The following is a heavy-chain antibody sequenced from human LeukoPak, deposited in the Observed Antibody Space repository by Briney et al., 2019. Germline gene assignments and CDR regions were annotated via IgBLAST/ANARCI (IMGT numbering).Heavy chain of an antibody. CDR1: GYTFTDYW. J-gene: IGHJ4*02. Sequence: GDSLKISCRGSGYTFTDYWIGWVRQMPGKGLEWMGIIHPGNSDTIYSPSFQGQVTISADKSITTAYLQWSGLKASDTAMYYCVRHIGTTGPDHWGQGTLVTVS. CDR3: VRHIGTTGPDH. D-gene: IGHD1-1*01. CDR2: IHPGNSDT. V-gene: IGHV5-51*01.